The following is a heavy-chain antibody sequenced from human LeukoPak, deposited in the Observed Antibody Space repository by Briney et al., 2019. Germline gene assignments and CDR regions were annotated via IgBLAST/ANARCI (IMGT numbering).Heavy chain of an antibody. V-gene: IGHV1-46*01. D-gene: IGHD2-2*02. Sequence: ASVTVSCKASGYTFTTYYMHWVRQAPGQGLECRGITNPSGGSTSYTQKFQGRVTITRDTSTSTVYMELSCLTFEDTAVYSSATSDYCSSTRCYIHYCGQRPPVTVSS. J-gene: IGHJ4*02. CDR1: GYTFTTYY. CDR3: ATSDYCSSTRCYIHY. CDR2: TNPSGGST.